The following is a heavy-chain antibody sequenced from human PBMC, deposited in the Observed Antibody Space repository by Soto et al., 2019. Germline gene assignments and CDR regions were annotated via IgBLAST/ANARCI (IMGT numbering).Heavy chain of an antibody. V-gene: IGHV4-59*08. J-gene: IGHJ4*02. D-gene: IGHD4-17*01. CDR2: IYYSGST. CDR3: ARRYGYYFDY. CDR1: GGSISSYY. Sequence: SETLSLTCTVSGGSISSYYWSWIRQPPGKGLEWIGYIYYSGSTNYNPSLKSRVTISVDTSKNQLSLKLSSVTAADTAVYHCARRYGYYFDYWGQGTLVTVSS.